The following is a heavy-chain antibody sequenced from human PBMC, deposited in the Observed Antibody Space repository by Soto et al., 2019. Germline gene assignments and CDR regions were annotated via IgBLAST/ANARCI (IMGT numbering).Heavy chain of an antibody. CDR3: ARRIPFGYGMDG. CDR1: GFTFSSYA. CDR2: ITSNGGNT. Sequence: EVQLVESGGGLVQPGGSLRLSCAASGFTFSSYAMHWVRQAPGKGLEYVSAITSNGGNTDYASSVKGRFTISRDNSKNTLYLQMGSLRAEDMAVYYCARRIPFGYGMDGWGQGTTVTVSS. J-gene: IGHJ6*02. D-gene: IGHD2-21*01. V-gene: IGHV3-64*01.